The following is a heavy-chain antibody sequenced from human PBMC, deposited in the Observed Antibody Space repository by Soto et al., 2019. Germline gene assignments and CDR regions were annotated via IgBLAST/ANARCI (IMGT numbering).Heavy chain of an antibody. CDR3: ARGSGHHYLHAY. CDR2: INVYNGNT. D-gene: IGHD2-15*01. Sequence: ASVKVSCKASGYTFTNYGISWVRQAPGQGLEWMGWINVYNGNTKYAQKVQGRVTMTSDTSTSTAYMELSSLRSEDTAVYYCARGSGHHYLHAYCGQGTLVTVAS. CDR1: GYTFTNYG. J-gene: IGHJ1*01. V-gene: IGHV1-18*01.